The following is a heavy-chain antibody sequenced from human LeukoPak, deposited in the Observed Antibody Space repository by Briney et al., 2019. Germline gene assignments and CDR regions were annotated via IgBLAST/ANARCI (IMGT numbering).Heavy chain of an antibody. J-gene: IGHJ6*03. CDR3: ARRWNYGRNYYIDV. CDR1: DGSFSNYY. CDR2: INDSGTI. Sequence: PSETLSLTCAVYDGSFSNYYWSWIRQPPGKGLEWIGEINDSGTINYNPSLMSRVTISVDKSKNQFSLKLSSVTAADTAVYYCARRWNYGRNYYIDVWGKGATVSVSS. D-gene: IGHD1-7*01. V-gene: IGHV4-34*01.